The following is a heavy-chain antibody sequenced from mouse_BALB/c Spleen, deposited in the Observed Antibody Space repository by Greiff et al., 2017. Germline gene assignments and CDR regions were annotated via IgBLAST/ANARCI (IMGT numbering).Heavy chain of an antibody. CDR3: TRLAY. Sequence: QVHVKQSGAQLVRPGASVTLSCKASGYTFTDYEMHWVKQTPVHGLEWIGAIDPETGGTAYNQKFKGKATLTADKSSSTAYMELRSLTSEDSAVYYCTRLAYWGQGTLVTVSA. V-gene: IGHV1-15*01. CDR2: IDPETGGT. J-gene: IGHJ3*01. CDR1: GYTFTDYE.